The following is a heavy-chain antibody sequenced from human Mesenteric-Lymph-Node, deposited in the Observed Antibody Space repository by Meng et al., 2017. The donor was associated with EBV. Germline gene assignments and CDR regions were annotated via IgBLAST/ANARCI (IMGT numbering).Heavy chain of an antibody. Sequence: QVLLVQSGPEVKKPGASVKVSCKASGYSFTGYHMHWVRQAPGQGLEWMGRINPDSGGTNYAQKFQGRVTMTRDTSISTAYMELSGLRSDDTAVYYCARLTTVTPNWFDPWGQGTLVTVSS. CDR2: INPDSGGT. CDR1: GYSFTGYH. D-gene: IGHD4-17*01. V-gene: IGHV1-2*06. CDR3: ARLTTVTPNWFDP. J-gene: IGHJ5*02.